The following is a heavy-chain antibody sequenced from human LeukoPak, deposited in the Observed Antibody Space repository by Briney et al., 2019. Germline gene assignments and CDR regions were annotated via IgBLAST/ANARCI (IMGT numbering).Heavy chain of an antibody. Sequence: QTGGSLRLSCAASGFTFSSYGMHWVRQAPGKGLEWVAVISYDGSNKYYADSVKGRFTISRDNSKNTLYLQMNSLRAEDTAVYYCAKEPRSSGHYGLAHDAFDIWGQGTMVTISS. CDR1: GFTFSSYG. CDR3: AKEPRSSGHYGLAHDAFDI. CDR2: ISYDGSNK. D-gene: IGHD3-22*01. J-gene: IGHJ3*02. V-gene: IGHV3-30*18.